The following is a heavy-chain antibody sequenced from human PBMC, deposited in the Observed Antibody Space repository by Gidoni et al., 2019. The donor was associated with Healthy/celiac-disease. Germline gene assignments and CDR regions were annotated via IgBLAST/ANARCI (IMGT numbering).Heavy chain of an antibody. J-gene: IGHJ4*02. D-gene: IGHD3-22*01. CDR3: ARDRNAYYYDSSGYYV. CDR2: INPNSGGK. CDR1: ESPFPGYY. Sequence: QVQLVQSGAEVKKPGASVKVPCTASESPFPGYYMHGVRQAPGQGLEWMGWINPNSGGKNYAQKFQGRVTMTRDTSISTAYMELSRLRSDDTAVYYCARDRNAYYYDSSGYYVWGQGTLVTVSS. V-gene: IGHV1-2*02.